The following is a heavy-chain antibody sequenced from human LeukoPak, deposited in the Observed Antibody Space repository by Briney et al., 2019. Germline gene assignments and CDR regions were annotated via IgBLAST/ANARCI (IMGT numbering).Heavy chain of an antibody. V-gene: IGHV1-69*05. CDR3: ARDRHCSSTSCYWFDP. J-gene: IGHJ5*02. Sequence: SVKVSCKASGGTFTSYAISWVRQAPGQGLEWMGGIIPIFGTANYAQKFQGRVTITTDESTSTAYMELSSLRSEDTAMYYCARDRHCSSTSCYWFDPWGQGTLVTVSS. D-gene: IGHD2-2*01. CDR2: IIPIFGTA. CDR1: GGTFTSYA.